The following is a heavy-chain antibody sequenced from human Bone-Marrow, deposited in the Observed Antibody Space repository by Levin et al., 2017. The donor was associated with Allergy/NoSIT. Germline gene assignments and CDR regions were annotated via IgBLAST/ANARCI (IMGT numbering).Heavy chain of an antibody. CDR1: GFKYDDYP. Sequence: SLRLSCAASGFKYDDYPMYWVRQAPGKGLEWVSGITWNSGKIGYVDSVKGRFIISRDNAKNTLHLQMHSLRPEDTALYYCAKGDCSADICYFDYWGQGTLVTVSS. CDR2: ITWNSGKI. CDR3: AKGDCSADICYFDY. J-gene: IGHJ4*02. V-gene: IGHV3-9*01. D-gene: IGHD2-15*01.